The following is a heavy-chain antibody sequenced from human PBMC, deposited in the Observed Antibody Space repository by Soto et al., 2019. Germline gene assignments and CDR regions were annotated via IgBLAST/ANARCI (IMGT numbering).Heavy chain of an antibody. CDR2: ISSSSSYI. V-gene: IGHV3-21*01. J-gene: IGHJ5*02. CDR1: GFTFSSYS. CDR3: ASFGVENWFDP. Sequence: PVGSLRLSCAASGFTFSSYSMNWVRQAPGKGLEWVSSISSSSSYIYYADSVKGRFTISRDNAKNSLYLQMNSLRAEDTAVYYCASFGVENWFDPWGQGTLVTVSS. D-gene: IGHD3-10*01.